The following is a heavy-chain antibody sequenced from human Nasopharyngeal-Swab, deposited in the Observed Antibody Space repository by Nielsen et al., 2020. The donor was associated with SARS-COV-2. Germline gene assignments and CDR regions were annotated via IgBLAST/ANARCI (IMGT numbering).Heavy chain of an antibody. J-gene: IGHJ4*02. Sequence: VRQMPGKGLEWISYISSTGTTIYYADSVEGRFTISRDNAKNSLFLQMNCLRAEDTALYYCAREMGYSYGWDYWGQGTQVTVSS. CDR3: AREMGYSYGWDY. CDR2: ISSTGTTI. V-gene: IGHV3-48*03. D-gene: IGHD5-18*01.